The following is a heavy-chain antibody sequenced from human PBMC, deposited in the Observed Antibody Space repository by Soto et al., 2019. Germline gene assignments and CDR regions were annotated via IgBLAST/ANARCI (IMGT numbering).Heavy chain of an antibody. CDR3: ARVGTLLGRPAPFDY. D-gene: IGHD1-1*01. J-gene: IGHJ4*02. Sequence: QVQLQESGPGLVKPSQTLSLTCTVSGGSISSGGYYWSWIRQHPGKGLEWIGYIYYSGGTYYNPSLKSRVTISVDTSKNQFSLKLSSVTAADTAVYYCARVGTLLGRPAPFDYWGQGTLVTVSS. CDR2: IYYSGGT. CDR1: GGSISSGGYY. V-gene: IGHV4-31*03.